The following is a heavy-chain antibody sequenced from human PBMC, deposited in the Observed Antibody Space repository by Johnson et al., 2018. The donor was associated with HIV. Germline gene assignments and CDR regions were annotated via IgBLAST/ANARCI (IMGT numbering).Heavy chain of an antibody. CDR2: IS. J-gene: IGHJ3*01. D-gene: IGHD1-26*01. CDR1: GFTVNSNY. V-gene: IGHV3-30*03. Sequence: VQLVESGGGLVQPGGSLRLSCAASGFTVNSNYINWVRQAPGKGLEWVAVISYDGNSVKGRFTISRDNAKNSLFLQMDSLRADDTAVYYCAREGVSGSYYDAFDLWGQGTMVTVSS. CDR3: AREGVSGSYYDAFDL.